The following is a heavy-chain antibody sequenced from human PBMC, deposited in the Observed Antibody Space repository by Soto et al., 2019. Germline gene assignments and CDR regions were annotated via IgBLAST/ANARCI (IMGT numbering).Heavy chain of an antibody. V-gene: IGHV3-30*18. D-gene: IGHD3-10*01. CDR2: TSHDGSQK. J-gene: IGHJ3*01. CDR3: AKDNTVRGRSGAFDL. Sequence: QVQLVESGGGVVQPGRSLKLSCVVSGFTFNNYDMHWVRQAPGKGLEWVAVTSHDGSQKYYGDSVRGRFTISKDNSKNFLYLQMNTLRPEDTAVYYCAKDNTVRGRSGAFDLWGQGTMVTVSS. CDR1: GFTFNNYD.